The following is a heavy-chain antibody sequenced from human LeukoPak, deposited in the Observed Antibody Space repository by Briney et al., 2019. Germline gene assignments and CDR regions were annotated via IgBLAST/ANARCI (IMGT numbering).Heavy chain of an antibody. V-gene: IGHV3-30*02. CDR3: AKVTGGVPAAILYLDY. CDR1: GFTFSSYG. CDR2: IRYDGSNK. J-gene: IGHJ4*02. D-gene: IGHD2-2*02. Sequence: GGSLRLSCAASGFTFSSYGMHWVRQAPGKGLEWVALIRYDGSNKYYADSVKGRFTISRDNSKNTLYLQMNSLRAEDTAVYYCAKVTGGVPAAILYLDYWGQGTLVTVSS.